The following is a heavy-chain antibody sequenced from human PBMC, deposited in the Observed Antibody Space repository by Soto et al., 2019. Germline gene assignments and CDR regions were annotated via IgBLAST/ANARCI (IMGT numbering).Heavy chain of an antibody. J-gene: IGHJ4*02. CDR2: KYDSGST. V-gene: IGHV4-39*01. CDR3: ARRYGWLYFDY. CDR1: GGSISSTDYY. D-gene: IGHD6-19*01. Sequence: PSETLSLTCTVSGGSISSTDYYWAWIRQPPGKGLECIGIKYDSGSTDYNPSLKSRVTMSVDTSKNQFSLRLISVTAADTALYYCARRYGWLYFDYWGQGSLVTVSS.